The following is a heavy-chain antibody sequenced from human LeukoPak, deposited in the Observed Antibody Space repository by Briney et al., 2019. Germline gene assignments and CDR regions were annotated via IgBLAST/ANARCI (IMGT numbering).Heavy chain of an antibody. CDR3: AKDGYYGSNYYYMDV. V-gene: IGHV3-23*01. J-gene: IGHJ6*03. CDR1: GFTFSSYG. CDR2: ISGSGGST. Sequence: GGSLRLSCAASGFTFSSYGMSWVSQAPGKGLEWVSAISGSGGSTYYADSVKGRFTISRDNSKNTLYLQMNSLRAEDTAVYYCAKDGYYGSNYYYMDVWGKGTTVTISS. D-gene: IGHD3-10*01.